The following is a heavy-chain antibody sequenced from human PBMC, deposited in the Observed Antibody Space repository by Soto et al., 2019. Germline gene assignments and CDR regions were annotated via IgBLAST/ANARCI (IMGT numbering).Heavy chain of an antibody. CDR1: GFTFNNFA. Sequence: GGSLRLSCAATGFTFNNFAMNWVRQGPGKGLEWVSGISGGGDATRYADSVKGRFTISRDNAESMVYLDMYSLIPDDTAIYYCAKDIHSSSAFDYWGQGTPVTV. D-gene: IGHD6-6*01. CDR3: AKDIHSSSAFDY. CDR2: ISGGGDAT. V-gene: IGHV3-23*01. J-gene: IGHJ4*02.